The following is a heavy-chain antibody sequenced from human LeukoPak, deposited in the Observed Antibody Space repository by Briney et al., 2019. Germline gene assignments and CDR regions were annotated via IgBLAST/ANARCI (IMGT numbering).Heavy chain of an antibody. J-gene: IGHJ4*02. D-gene: IGHD6-13*01. V-gene: IGHV3-23*01. CDR3: AKDYLRQQQLAPLGY. CDR2: ISGSGGST. Sequence: GGSLRLSCAASGFTLSSYGMSWVRQAPGKGLEWVSAISGSGGSTYCADSVKGRFTISRDNSKNTLYMQMNSLRAEDTAVYYCAKDYLRQQQLAPLGYWGQGTLVTASS. CDR1: GFTLSSYG.